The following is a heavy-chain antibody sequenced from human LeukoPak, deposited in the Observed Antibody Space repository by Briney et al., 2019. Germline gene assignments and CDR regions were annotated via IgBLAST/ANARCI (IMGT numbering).Heavy chain of an antibody. V-gene: IGHV3-30*04. CDR3: AKALYYYGSGSYPGRY. D-gene: IGHD3-10*01. J-gene: IGHJ4*02. Sequence: GGSLRLSCVASGFTLSNYAMHWVRQAPGKGLEWVAVISKEDTDKFYADSVKGRFTLSRDKSKNTLYLQMNSLRAEDTAVYYCAKALYYYGSGSYPGRYWGQGTLVTVSS. CDR1: GFTLSNYA. CDR2: ISKEDTDK.